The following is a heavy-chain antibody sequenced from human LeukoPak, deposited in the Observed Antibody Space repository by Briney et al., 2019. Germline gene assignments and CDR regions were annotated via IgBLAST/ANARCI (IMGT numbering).Heavy chain of an antibody. CDR2: ISYDGRNK. Sequence: PGGSLRLSCAASGFTFSSYGMHWVRQAPGKGLEWVAVISYDGRNKYYAKSVKGRFTISRDNSKNTLYLQMNSLRAEDTAVYYCAKDQRSDYYDSSGYYYSYFDYWGQGTLVTVSS. J-gene: IGHJ4*02. D-gene: IGHD3-22*01. CDR1: GFTFSSYG. V-gene: IGHV3-30*18. CDR3: AKDQRSDYYDSSGYYYSYFDY.